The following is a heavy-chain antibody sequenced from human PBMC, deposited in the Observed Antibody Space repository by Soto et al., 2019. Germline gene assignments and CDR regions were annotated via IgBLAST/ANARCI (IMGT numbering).Heavy chain of an antibody. CDR3: ARTNCSSTSCYTPDYYGMDV. D-gene: IGHD2-2*02. CDR2: IWYDGSNK. Sequence: GGSLRLSCAASGFTFSSYGMHWVRQAPGKGLEWVAVIWYDGSNKYYADSVKGRFTISRDNSKNTLYLQMNSLRAEDTAVYYCARTNCSSTSCYTPDYYGMDVWGQGTTVTVSS. J-gene: IGHJ6*02. CDR1: GFTFSSYG. V-gene: IGHV3-33*01.